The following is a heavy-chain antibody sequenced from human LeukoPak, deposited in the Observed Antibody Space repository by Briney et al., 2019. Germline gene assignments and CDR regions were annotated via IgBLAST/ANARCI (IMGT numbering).Heavy chain of an antibody. Sequence: PGGSLRLSCAASGFTFSSSWMYWVRQAPGKGLVWVSRINKSGSSTNYADSVKGRFTISRDNAKNTLHLQMNSLRAEDTAVYYCARADYYYDSSGGFDYWGQGTLVTVSS. D-gene: IGHD3-22*01. J-gene: IGHJ4*02. CDR1: GFTFSSSW. CDR2: INKSGSST. V-gene: IGHV3-74*01. CDR3: ARADYYYDSSGGFDY.